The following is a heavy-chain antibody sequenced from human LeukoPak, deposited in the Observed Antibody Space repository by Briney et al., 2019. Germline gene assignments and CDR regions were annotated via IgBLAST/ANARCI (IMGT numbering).Heavy chain of an antibody. V-gene: IGHV1-46*01. CDR2: IRPSGST. D-gene: IGHD5-18*01. J-gene: IGHJ4*02. CDR3: AREGPETYNFDF. Sequence: GASLKVSCKASGYTFTSYYIHWVRQAPGQGLEYMGIIRPSGSTAYAQKFQGRVTMTRGTSTSAVYMELSSLRSEDTAVYYCAREGPETYNFDFWGQGTQVTVSS. CDR1: GYTFTSYY.